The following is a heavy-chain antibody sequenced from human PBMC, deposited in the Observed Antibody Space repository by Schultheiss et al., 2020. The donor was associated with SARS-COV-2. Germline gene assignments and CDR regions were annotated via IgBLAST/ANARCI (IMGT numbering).Heavy chain of an antibody. J-gene: IGHJ4*02. D-gene: IGHD3-3*01. Sequence: GGSLRLSCAASGFIFSNAWMNWVRQAPGKGPVWVGRIKSKTDGGTIDYAAPVKGRFTISRDDSKNTVYLQMNSLKTEETAVYYCATGAVFEIWGQGTLVTVSS. CDR1: GFIFSNAW. V-gene: IGHV3-15*07. CDR2: IKSKTDGGTI. CDR3: ATGAVFEI.